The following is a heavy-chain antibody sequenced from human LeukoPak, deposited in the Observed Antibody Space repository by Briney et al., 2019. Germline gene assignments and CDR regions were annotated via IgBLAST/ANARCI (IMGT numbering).Heavy chain of an antibody. Sequence: GGSLRLSCAASGFMFSDYSMNWVRQAPGKGLEWVSSISSSDSYIFYADSIKGRFTISRDNAKNSLHLQMNSLRAEDTAVYYCARGKLGPGTYSYFDPWGQGTLVTVSS. CDR1: GFMFSDYS. CDR3: ARGKLGPGTYSYFDP. V-gene: IGHV3-21*06. D-gene: IGHD3-10*01. CDR2: ISSSDSYI. J-gene: IGHJ5*02.